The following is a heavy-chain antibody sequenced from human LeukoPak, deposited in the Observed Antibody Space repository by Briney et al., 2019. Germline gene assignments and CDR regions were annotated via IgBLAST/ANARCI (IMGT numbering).Heavy chain of an antibody. Sequence: GGSLRLSCAASGFTFSDYNMRWIRQAPGKGLEWVSSISRSGSTKYYAGSVKGRFTISRDNAKNSLFLQMNSLRAEDTAVYYCARVLRYCSGGNCYSGGLGYMDVWGKGTTVTISS. J-gene: IGHJ6*03. CDR2: ISRSGSTK. CDR1: GFTFSDYN. V-gene: IGHV3-11*01. CDR3: ARVLRYCSGGNCYSGGLGYMDV. D-gene: IGHD2-15*01.